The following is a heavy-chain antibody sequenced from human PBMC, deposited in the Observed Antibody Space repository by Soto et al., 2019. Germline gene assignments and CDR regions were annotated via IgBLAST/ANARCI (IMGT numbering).Heavy chain of an antibody. CDR1: GGSISSYY. V-gene: IGHV4-59*01. Sequence: SETLSLTCTVSGGSISSYYWNWIRQPPGKGLEWIGYIYYSGSTNYNPSLKSRVTISVDTSKNHFSLKLSSVTAADTAVYYCARSDMYYDILGGYLPGFDHWGRGSLVTVSS. D-gene: IGHD3-9*01. CDR2: IYYSGST. J-gene: IGHJ4*02. CDR3: ARSDMYYDILGGYLPGFDH.